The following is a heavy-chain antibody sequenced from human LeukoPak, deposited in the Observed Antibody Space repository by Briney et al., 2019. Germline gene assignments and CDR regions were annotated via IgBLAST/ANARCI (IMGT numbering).Heavy chain of an antibody. Sequence: GGSLRLSCSASAFTFSSYAMHWVRQAPGKGLEPVSTISSHWGSTYYADSVKGRFTICRDNSKNTLYLQMNSLRAEDTALYYCVKGGVATTRDFDYWGQGTLVTVSS. J-gene: IGHJ4*02. V-gene: IGHV3-64D*09. CDR2: ISSHWGST. CDR3: VKGGVATTRDFDY. CDR1: AFTFSSYA. D-gene: IGHD5-12*01.